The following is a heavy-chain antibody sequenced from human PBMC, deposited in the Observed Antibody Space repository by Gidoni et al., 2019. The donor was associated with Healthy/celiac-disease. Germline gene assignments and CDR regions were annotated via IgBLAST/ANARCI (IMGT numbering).Heavy chain of an antibody. J-gene: IGHJ4*02. D-gene: IGHD3-22*01. CDR1: GFPFSSYN. V-gene: IGHV3-21*01. CDR3: ARERGSGFHFDY. Sequence: EVQLVESGGGLVKPGGSLRLSCAPSGFPFSSYNMNWVRQAPGKGLEWISSISGSTTYIYYADSVKGRFTISRDNAKNSLYLQMNSLRAEDTAVYYCARERGSGFHFDYWGQGTLVTVSS. CDR2: ISGSTTYI.